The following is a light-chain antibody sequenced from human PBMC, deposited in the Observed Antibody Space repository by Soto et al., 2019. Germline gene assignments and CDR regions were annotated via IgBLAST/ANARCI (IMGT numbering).Light chain of an antibody. J-gene: IGLJ2*01. Sequence: QSALTQPASISGSPGQSITISCTGTSSDVGGSNYVLWYQQYPGKAPKLMIYDGDIRPSGVSNRFSGSKSGKTASLTISGLQAEDEADYYCSSYTSSSTVIFGGGTKLTVL. CDR2: DGD. V-gene: IGLV2-14*03. CDR3: SSYTSSSTVI. CDR1: SSDVGGSNY.